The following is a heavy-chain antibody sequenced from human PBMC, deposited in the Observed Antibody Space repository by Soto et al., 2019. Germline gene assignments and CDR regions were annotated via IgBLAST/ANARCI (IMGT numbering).Heavy chain of an antibody. CDR1: GFTFSSYG. Sequence: GGSLRLSCAASGFTFSSYGMHWVRQAPGKGLEWVAVISYDGSNKYYADSVKGRFTISRDNSKNTLYLQMNSLRAEDTAVYYCAKDLAGAIYFDQWGQGTRVTVSS. CDR2: ISYDGSNK. J-gene: IGHJ4*02. CDR3: AKDLAGAIYFDQ. D-gene: IGHD7-27*01. V-gene: IGHV3-30*18.